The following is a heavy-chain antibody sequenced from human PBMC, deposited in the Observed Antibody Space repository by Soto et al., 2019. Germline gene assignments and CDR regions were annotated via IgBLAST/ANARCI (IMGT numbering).Heavy chain of an antibody. J-gene: IGHJ4*02. CDR1: GESLSGKH. D-gene: IGHD6-6*01. CDR3: ARGTIPARPGIF. Sequence: SETLSLTCAVFGESLSGKHWSWIRQPPGRGPEWIGEVNHRGSTNYNASFKSRVTISLNTSRNQFSLSLNSVTAADTAVYYCARGTIPARPGIFWGQGTLVTVSS. V-gene: IGHV4-34*01. CDR2: VNHRGST.